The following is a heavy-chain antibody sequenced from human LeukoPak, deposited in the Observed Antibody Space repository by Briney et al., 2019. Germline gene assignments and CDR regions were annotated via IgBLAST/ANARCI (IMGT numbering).Heavy chain of an antibody. V-gene: IGHV3-21*04. CDR1: GFTFSSYS. CDR2: ISSSSSYI. J-gene: IGHJ4*02. CDR3: ATLYNWNDGGAFDY. Sequence: PGGSLRLSCAASGFTFSSYSMNWVRQAPGKGLEWVSSISSSSSYIYYADSVKGRFTISRDNAKNSLYLQMNSLGAEDTAVYYCATLYNWNDGGAFDYWGQGTLVTVSS. D-gene: IGHD1-1*01.